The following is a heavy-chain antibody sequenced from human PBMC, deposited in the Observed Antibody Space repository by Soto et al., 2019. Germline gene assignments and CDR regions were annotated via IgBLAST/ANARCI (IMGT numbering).Heavy chain of an antibody. CDR1: GFTFISYS. CDR3: ARDLKAARTNNWFDP. D-gene: IGHD6-6*01. V-gene: IGHV3-21*01. Sequence: PGGSLGLSCAASGFTFISYSMNWVRQAPGKGLEWVSSISSSSSYIYYADSVKGRFTISRDNAKNSLYLQMNSLRAEDTAVYYCARDLKAARTNNWFDPWGQGTLVTVSS. CDR2: ISSSSSYI. J-gene: IGHJ5*02.